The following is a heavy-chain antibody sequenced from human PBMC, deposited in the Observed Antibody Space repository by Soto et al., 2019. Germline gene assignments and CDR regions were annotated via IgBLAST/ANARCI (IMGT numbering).Heavy chain of an antibody. D-gene: IGHD3-10*01. CDR2: ILSDDDQ. J-gene: IGHJ4*02. V-gene: IGHV2-26*01. CDR1: GFSLTNVQKG. CDR3: ARTSGRFGASRFDF. Sequence: QVTLKESGPVLVQATETLTLTCNFSGFSLTNVQKGVGWIRQPPGKALEWLAHILSDDDQSYNSSLKKRLTISQTTSKRQVVLVMTNLEPVDRATYYCARTSGRFGASRFDFWGQGSTVIVSS.